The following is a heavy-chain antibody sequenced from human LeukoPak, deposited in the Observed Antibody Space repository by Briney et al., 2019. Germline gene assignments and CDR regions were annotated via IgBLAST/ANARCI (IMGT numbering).Heavy chain of an antibody. CDR1: GGTFSSYA. Sequence: ASVKVSCKASGGTFSSYAISWVRQAPGQGLEWMGGIIPIFGTANYAQKFQGRVTITTDESTSTAYMELSSLRSEDTAVYYCARNRGYCSSTSCPHYYYYMDVWGKGTTVTVSS. D-gene: IGHD2-2*01. V-gene: IGHV1-69*05. CDR2: IIPIFGTA. J-gene: IGHJ6*03. CDR3: ARNRGYCSSTSCPHYYYYMDV.